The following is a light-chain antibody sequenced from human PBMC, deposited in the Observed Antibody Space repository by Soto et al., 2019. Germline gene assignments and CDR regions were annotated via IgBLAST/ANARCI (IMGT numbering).Light chain of an antibody. CDR2: DVS. CDR1: SSDVANYKY. V-gene: IGLV2-14*01. Sequence: QSALTQPASVSGSPGQSITISCTGASSDVANYKYVSWYQHHRGKAPQLIIYDVSNRPSGISSRFSGSTSGNTASLTISGLQAEDEADYYCSSYTGSDTLVFGGGTKLTVL. CDR3: SSYTGSDTLV. J-gene: IGLJ2*01.